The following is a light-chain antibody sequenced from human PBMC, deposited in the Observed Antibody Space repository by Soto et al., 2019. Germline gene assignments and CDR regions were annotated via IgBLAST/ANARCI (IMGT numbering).Light chain of an antibody. V-gene: IGKV1-5*03. Sequence: DIQMTQSPSTLSASVGDRVTITCRASQSTSSWLAWYQQKPGKAPKLLIYKASSLESGVPSRFSGSGSGTEFTLTISSLQPDDFATYYCQQYNSYRFTFGPGTKVDIK. CDR1: QSTSSW. CDR3: QQYNSYRFT. J-gene: IGKJ3*01. CDR2: KAS.